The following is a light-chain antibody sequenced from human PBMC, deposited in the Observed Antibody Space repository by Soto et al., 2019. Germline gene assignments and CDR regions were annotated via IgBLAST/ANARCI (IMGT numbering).Light chain of an antibody. Sequence: EIVLTQSPATLSLSPGERATLSCRASQSVSSYLAWYQQKPGQAPRLLIYDASNRATGIPARFSGSGSGTDFTLTISSLEPEDFAIYYCQHYTNWPLTIGGGTRVESK. CDR3: QHYTNWPLT. V-gene: IGKV3-11*01. J-gene: IGKJ4*01. CDR2: DAS. CDR1: QSVSSY.